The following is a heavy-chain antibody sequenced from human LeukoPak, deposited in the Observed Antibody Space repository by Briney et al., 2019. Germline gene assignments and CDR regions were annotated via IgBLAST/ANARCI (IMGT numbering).Heavy chain of an antibody. V-gene: IGHV4-31*03. CDR2: IYYSGST. CDR3: ARGHYYDSSGYHSAFNY. CDR1: GGSISSGGYY. Sequence: SETLSLTCTVSGGSISSGGYYWSWIRQHPGKGLEWIGYIYYSGSTYYNPSLKSRVTISVDTSKNQFSLKLSSVTAADTAAYYCARGHYYDSSGYHSAFNYWGQGTLVTVSS. J-gene: IGHJ4*02. D-gene: IGHD3-22*01.